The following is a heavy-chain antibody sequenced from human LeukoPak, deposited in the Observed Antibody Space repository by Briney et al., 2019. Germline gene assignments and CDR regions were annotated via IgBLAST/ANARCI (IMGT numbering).Heavy chain of an antibody. CDR1: GFTFSSYG. CDR3: ARGGYDSGAYFFDY. CDR2: IWYDGSNK. J-gene: IGHJ4*02. V-gene: IGHV3-33*01. D-gene: IGHD3-22*01. Sequence: GGSLRLSCAASGFTFSSYGMHWVRQAPGKGLEWVAVIWYDGSNKYYADSVKGRFTISRDNSKNTLYLQMNSLRAEDTAVYYCARGGYDSGAYFFDYWGQGILVTVSS.